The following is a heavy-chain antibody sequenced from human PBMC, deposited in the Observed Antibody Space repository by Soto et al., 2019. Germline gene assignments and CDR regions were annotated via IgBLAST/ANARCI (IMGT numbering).Heavy chain of an antibody. CDR2: IIYSGSKT. CDR1: GFTFNSYA. J-gene: IGHJ4*02. V-gene: IGHV3-30*02. Sequence: GGSLRLSCAASGFTFNSYAMYWVRQAPGKGLEWVSSIIYSGSKTYYADSVKGRFTISRDNSKKTLNLQMNSMRPEDTAVYYCAKGELHMADYWGQGILVTVSS. D-gene: IGHD1-26*01. CDR3: AKGELHMADY.